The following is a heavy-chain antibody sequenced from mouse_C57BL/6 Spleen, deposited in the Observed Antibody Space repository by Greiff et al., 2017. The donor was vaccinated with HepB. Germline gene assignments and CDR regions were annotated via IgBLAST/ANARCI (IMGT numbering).Heavy chain of an antibody. CDR2: IYPGNSET. V-gene: IGHV1-5*01. CDR3: TNSYYSNYLYAMDY. J-gene: IGHJ4*01. Sequence: VQLQQSGTVLARPGASVKMSCKTSGYTFTSYWMHWVKQRPGQGLEWIGAIYPGNSETSYNQKFKGKAKLTAVTSASTAYMELSSLTNEDSAVYYCTNSYYSNYLYAMDYWGQGTSVTVSS. D-gene: IGHD2-5*01. CDR1: GYTFTSYW.